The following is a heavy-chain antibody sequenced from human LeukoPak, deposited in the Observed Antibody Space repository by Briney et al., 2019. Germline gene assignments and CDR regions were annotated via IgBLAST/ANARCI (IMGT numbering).Heavy chain of an antibody. V-gene: IGHV3-53*01. J-gene: IGHJ4*02. D-gene: IGHD3-10*01. Sequence: GGSLRLSCAASVYTVSHSYMSCVRQSRGEGVEWVSVIFPGVTPLYADSVKGRFTISRDNAKNSLYLQMKSLRDEDTAVYYCARYGSGTSYITNYFDYWGQGTLVTVSS. CDR3: ARYGSGTSYITNYFDY. CDR1: VYTVSHSY. CDR2: IFPGVTP.